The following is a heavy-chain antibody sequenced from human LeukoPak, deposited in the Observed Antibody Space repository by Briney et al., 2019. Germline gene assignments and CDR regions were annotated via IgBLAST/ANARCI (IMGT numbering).Heavy chain of an antibody. V-gene: IGHV4-34*01. CDR3: ARVPESVGINYFDY. Sequence: PSETLSLTCAVCGGAFSGYYWSWIRQPPGRGLEWIREINHRGSTNRNSSLKSRVTISVDTSKNQFSLKVTSVIAADTAVYYCARVPESVGINYFDYWGQGILVTVSS. J-gene: IGHJ4*02. D-gene: IGHD1-26*01. CDR2: INHRGST. CDR1: GGAFSGYY.